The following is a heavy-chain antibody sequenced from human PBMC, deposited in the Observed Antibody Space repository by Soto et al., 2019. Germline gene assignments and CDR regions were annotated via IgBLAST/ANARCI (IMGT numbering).Heavy chain of an antibody. CDR2: ISHSGGT. J-gene: IGHJ4*02. Sequence: SETLSLTCAVSGGSISSSDWLTWVRQPPGKGLEWIGEISHSGGTNYNPSLKSRVTMSVDKSKNHSSLKLSSVTAADTAVYYCATWGIAVAGTRSDYWGPGTLVTVSS. CDR1: GGSISSSDW. V-gene: IGHV4-4*02. CDR3: ATWGIAVAGTRSDY. D-gene: IGHD6-19*01.